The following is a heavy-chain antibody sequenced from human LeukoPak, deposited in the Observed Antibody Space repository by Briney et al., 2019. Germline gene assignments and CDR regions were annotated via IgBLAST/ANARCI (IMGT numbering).Heavy chain of an antibody. V-gene: IGHV1-2*02. CDR3: ARDSGSSWELSWFDP. CDR1: GYTFTGYY. D-gene: IGHD6-13*01. J-gene: IGHJ5*02. CDR2: INPNSGGT. Sequence: ASVKVSCKASGYTFTGYYMHWVRQAPGQGLEWMGWINPNSGGTNYAQKFQGRVTMTRDTSISTAYMELSRLRSDDTAVYYCARDSGSSWELSWFDPWGQGTLVTVSS.